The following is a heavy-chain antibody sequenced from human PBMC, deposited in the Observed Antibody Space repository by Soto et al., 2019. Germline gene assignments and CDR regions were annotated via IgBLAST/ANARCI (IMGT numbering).Heavy chain of an antibody. CDR1: GYTFSNYH. J-gene: IGHJ4*01. CDR3: AREETSGWYLSAYY. CDR2: INPSGGST. D-gene: IGHD6-19*01. Sequence: ASVKVSCKASGYTFSNYHIHWVRQAPGQGLEWMGIINPSGGSTTHAQQFQGRVTMTWDTSTSTVNMELSSLRSEDTAVYYCAREETSGWYLSAYYWG. V-gene: IGHV1-46*01.